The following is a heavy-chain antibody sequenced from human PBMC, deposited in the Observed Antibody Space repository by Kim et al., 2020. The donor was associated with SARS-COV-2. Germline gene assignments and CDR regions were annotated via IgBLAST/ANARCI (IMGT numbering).Heavy chain of an antibody. J-gene: IGHJ4*02. D-gene: IGHD6-19*01. V-gene: IGHV4-59*13. CDR2: IFHSGMT. CDR1: GASIGTFY. CDR3: ARGGGHTSGWGLFDY. Sequence: SETLSLTCSVSGASIGTFYWSWIRQAPGKGLEWIGYIFHSGMTHYNPSLRSRVSLAVDTSKNQFSLRLTSVTAADTAVYYCARGGGHTSGWGLFDYWGQGTLATGSS.